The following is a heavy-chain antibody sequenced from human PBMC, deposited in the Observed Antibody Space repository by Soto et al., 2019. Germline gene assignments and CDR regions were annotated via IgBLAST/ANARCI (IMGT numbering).Heavy chain of an antibody. J-gene: IGHJ6*02. CDR1: GYTFTSYG. V-gene: IGHV1-18*01. CDR3: ASLGGIAAATEGYYYYGMDV. D-gene: IGHD6-13*01. CDR2: ISAYNGNT. Sequence: ASVKVSCKASGYTFTSYGISWVRQAPGQGLEWMGWISAYNGNTNYAQKLQGRVTMTTDTSTSTAYMELRSLRSDDTAVYYCASLGGIAAATEGYYYYGMDVWGQGTTVTVSS.